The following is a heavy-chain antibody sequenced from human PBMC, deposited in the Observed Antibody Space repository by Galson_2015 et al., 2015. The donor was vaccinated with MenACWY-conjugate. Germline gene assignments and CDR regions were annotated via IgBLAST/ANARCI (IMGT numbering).Heavy chain of an antibody. D-gene: IGHD3-3*01. V-gene: IGHV3-21*01. CDR2: NSSLSSYK. J-gene: IGHJ4*02. Sequence: YWVSQAPGQGLEWVSSNSSLSSYKYYADSLQGRFSISRDNAKNSLNLQMSSLRAEDPAVFYCAGDGDFGDDSFFDYWGQGTLVTVSS. CDR3: AGDGDFGDDSFFDY.